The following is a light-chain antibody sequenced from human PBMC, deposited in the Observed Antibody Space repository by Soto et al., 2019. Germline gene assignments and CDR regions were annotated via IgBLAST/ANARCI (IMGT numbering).Light chain of an antibody. V-gene: IGKV2-28*01. Sequence: DIVMTQSPLSLPVMPGEPSSVSCRSSQSLLHSNGYKFLDWYLQRPGQSPQLLIYLVSNRDSGVPARFSGSGSGTDFALKISRVEAEDVGVYYCMQGTHWPITFGQGTRLENK. CDR1: QSLLHSNGYKF. CDR2: LVS. CDR3: MQGTHWPIT. J-gene: IGKJ5*01.